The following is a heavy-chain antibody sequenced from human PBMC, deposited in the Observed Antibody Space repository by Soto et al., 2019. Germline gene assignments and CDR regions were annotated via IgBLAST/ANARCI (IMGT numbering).Heavy chain of an antibody. CDR1: GGSVSGYY. J-gene: IGHJ4*02. CDR2: INHSGST. D-gene: IGHD5-12*01. CDR3: AGGERWLQAYYFAY. Sequence: SETLSLTCXVVGGSVSGYYWSGIRQPPGKGLEWIGEINHSGSTNYNPSLKSRVTISVDTSKNQFSLKLSSVTAADTAVYYCAGGERWLQAYYFAYWGQGTLVTVSS. V-gene: IGHV4-34*01.